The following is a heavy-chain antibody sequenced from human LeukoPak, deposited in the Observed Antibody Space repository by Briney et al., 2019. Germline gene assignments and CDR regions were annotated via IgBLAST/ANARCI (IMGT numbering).Heavy chain of an antibody. D-gene: IGHD3-10*01. V-gene: IGHV1-18*01. CDR2: ISAYNGNT. CDR1: GYTFTSYG. Sequence: ASVKVSCKASGYTFTSYGISWVRQAPGQGLEWMGWISAYNGNTNYVQKLQGRVTMTTDTSTSTAYMELRSLRSDDTAVYYCARGELLWFGELPLPPFDYWGQGTLVTVSS. J-gene: IGHJ4*02. CDR3: ARGELLWFGELPLPPFDY.